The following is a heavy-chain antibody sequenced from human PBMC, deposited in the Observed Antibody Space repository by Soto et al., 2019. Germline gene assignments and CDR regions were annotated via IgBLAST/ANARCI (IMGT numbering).Heavy chain of an antibody. CDR1: GGSISSGGYS. V-gene: IGHV4-30-2*01. D-gene: IGHD4-17*01. CDR3: ARAHYGDYGYGMDV. Sequence: QLQLQEYGSGLVKPSQTLSLTCAVSGGSISSGGYSWSWIRQPPGKGLEWIGYTYHSGSTSYNPSRQSRVTRSVDRSKNQFSLNLRSVTATDTAVYYCARAHYGDYGYGMDVWGQGTTVTVS. J-gene: IGHJ6*02. CDR2: TYHSGST.